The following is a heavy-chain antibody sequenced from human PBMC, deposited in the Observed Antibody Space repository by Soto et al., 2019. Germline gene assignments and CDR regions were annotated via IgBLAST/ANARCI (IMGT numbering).Heavy chain of an antibody. D-gene: IGHD6-19*01. J-gene: IGHJ4*02. CDR3: ARESGSGAFDY. V-gene: IGHV4-34*01. Sequence: PSETLALSCAVSGGSFTEYYWNGVRQYTGRGLEWIGDVSHTGSAKYHPSLKSRVAMSFDKSKNQVSLTMNFVTAEDTAVYYCARESGSGAFDYLGQGTLVTVSS. CDR1: GGSFTEYY. CDR2: VSHTGSA.